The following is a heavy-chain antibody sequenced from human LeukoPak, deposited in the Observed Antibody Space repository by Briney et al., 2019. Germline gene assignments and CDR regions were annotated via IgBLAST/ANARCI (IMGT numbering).Heavy chain of an antibody. CDR2: ISSSGSTI. V-gene: IGHV3-48*03. CDR1: GFTFRSYA. CDR3: ARLSWDDVTLRLEDYYYYYYMDV. D-gene: IGHD1-1*01. Sequence: TGGSLRLSCSASGFTFRSYAMTWVRQAPGKGLEWVSYISSSGSTIYYADSVKGRFTISRDNAKNSLYLQMNSLRAEDTAVYYCARLSWDDVTLRLEDYYYYYYMDVWGKGTTVTISS. J-gene: IGHJ6*03.